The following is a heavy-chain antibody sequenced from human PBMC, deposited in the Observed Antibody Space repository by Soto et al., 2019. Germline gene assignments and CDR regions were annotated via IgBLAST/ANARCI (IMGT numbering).Heavy chain of an antibody. J-gene: IGHJ4*02. CDR2: IKSKTDGGTT. CDR3: TTDGYYYDSSGYFGIGY. CDR1: GFTFSNAW. Sequence: EVQLVESGGGMVKPGGSLRLSCAASGFTFSNAWMSWVRQAPGKGLEWVGRIKSKTDGGTTDYAAPVKGRFTISRDDSKNTLYLLMNSLKTEDTAVYYCTTDGYYYDSSGYFGIGYWGQGTLVTVSS. D-gene: IGHD3-22*01. V-gene: IGHV3-15*01.